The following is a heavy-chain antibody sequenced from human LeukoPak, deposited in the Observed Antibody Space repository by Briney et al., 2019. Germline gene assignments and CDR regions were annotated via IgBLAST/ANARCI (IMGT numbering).Heavy chain of an antibody. V-gene: IGHV1-69*04. CDR1: GVTFISYA. J-gene: IGHJ4*01. D-gene: IGHD3-10*01. CDR2: IIPIVGIA. Sequence: ASVKVSSTASGVTFISYAIRWVRQAPGHELEWMGRIIPIVGIANYAHKLQCRVTITANESTSTAYMALSSLRSEDTAVYYCATWQDYYGSGSIAGYFDYWGQGTLVTVSS. CDR3: ATWQDYYGSGSIAGYFDY.